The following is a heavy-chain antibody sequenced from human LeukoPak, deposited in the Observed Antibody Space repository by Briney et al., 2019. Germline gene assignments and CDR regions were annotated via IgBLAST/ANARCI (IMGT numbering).Heavy chain of an antibody. V-gene: IGHV3-64*04. CDR3: ALALVSLQNIAAAGSTGAFDM. CDR1: GFTFSSYA. J-gene: IGHJ3*02. CDR2: ISSNGGST. Sequence: GGSLRLSCSASGFTFSSYAMHWVRQAPGKGLEYVSTISSNGGSTYYADSVKGRFTISRDNAKNSLYLQMNSLRDEDTAVYYCALALVSLQNIAAAGSTGAFDMWGQGTMVTVSS. D-gene: IGHD6-13*01.